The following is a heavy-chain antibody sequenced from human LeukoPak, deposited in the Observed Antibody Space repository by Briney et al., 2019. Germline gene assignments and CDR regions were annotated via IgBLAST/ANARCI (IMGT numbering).Heavy chain of an antibody. D-gene: IGHD3-22*01. CDR2: IYNSGST. CDR1: GYSTSSGYY. Sequence: PSETLSLTCAVSGYSTSSGYYWGWIRQPPGKGLEWIGSIYNSGSTYHNPSLKSRVTISIDTSKNQFSLNLRSVTAADSAVYYCARHSSGYYYSPFDYWGQGRLVTVSS. J-gene: IGHJ4*02. CDR3: ARHSSGYYYSPFDY. V-gene: IGHV4-38-2*01.